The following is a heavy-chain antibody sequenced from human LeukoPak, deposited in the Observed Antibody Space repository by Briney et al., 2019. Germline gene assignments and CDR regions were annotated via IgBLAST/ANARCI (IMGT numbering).Heavy chain of an antibody. V-gene: IGHV4-59*08. CDR2: IYYSGST. CDR3: ARRAGVAARPPYYFDY. CDR1: GGSISSYY. D-gene: IGHD6-6*01. Sequence: SETLSLICTVSGGSISSYYWSWIRQPPGKGLEWIGYIYYSGSTNYNPSLKSRVTISVDTSKNQFSLKLSSVTAADTAVYYCARRAGVAARPPYYFDYWGQGTLVTVSS. J-gene: IGHJ4*02.